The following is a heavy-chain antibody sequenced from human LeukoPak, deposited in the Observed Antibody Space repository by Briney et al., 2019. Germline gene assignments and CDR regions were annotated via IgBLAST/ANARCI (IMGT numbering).Heavy chain of an antibody. CDR1: GFTFSDYY. Sequence: GGSLRLSCAASGFTFSDYYMSWIRQAPGKGPEWVSYISSSSSYTNYADSVKGRFTISRDNAKNSLYLQMNSLRAEDTAVYYCVRERYYDSSGYYYFFDYWGQGTLVTVSS. J-gene: IGHJ4*02. CDR3: VRERYYDSSGYYYFFDY. V-gene: IGHV3-11*06. CDR2: ISSSSSYT. D-gene: IGHD3-22*01.